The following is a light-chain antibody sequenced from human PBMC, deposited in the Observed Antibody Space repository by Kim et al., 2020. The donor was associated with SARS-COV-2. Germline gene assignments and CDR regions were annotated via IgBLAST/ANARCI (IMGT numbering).Light chain of an antibody. J-gene: IGKJ5*01. V-gene: IGKV3-11*01. CDR1: QSVSSY. CDR3: QQRSNWPPIS. CDR2: DAS. Sequence: SPGERANHPCRASQSVSSYLAWYQPKPGQAPRLLIYDASNRATGIPARFRGSESGTDFTLTISSLEPEDFAVYYCQQRSNWPPISFGQGTRLEIK.